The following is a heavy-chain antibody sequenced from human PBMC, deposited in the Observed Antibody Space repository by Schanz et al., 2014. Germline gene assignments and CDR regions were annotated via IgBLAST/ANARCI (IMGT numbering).Heavy chain of an antibody. CDR1: GFTFSNHA. CDR3: AKDLYNYGIFDS. D-gene: IGHD3-16*01. V-gene: IGHV3-23*04. J-gene: IGHJ5*01. CDR2: MSGSGSTA. Sequence: EVQLVESGGGLVKPGGSLRLSCAASGFTFSNHALSWVRQAPGKGLEWVSGMSGSGSTADYADSVKGRFTISRDNSRKTLYLQMNSLRADDTAVYYCAKDLYNYGIFDSWGQGTLVTVSS.